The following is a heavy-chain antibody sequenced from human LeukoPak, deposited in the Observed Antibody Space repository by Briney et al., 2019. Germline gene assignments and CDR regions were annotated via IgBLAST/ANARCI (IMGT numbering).Heavy chain of an antibody. V-gene: IGHV4-59*12. D-gene: IGHD6-19*01. CDR3: ATAVAGTMAY. CDR2: IYYSGST. Sequence: SETLSLTCTVSGGSISSYYWSWIRQPPGKGLEWIGYIYYSGSTNYNPSLKSRVTISVDKSKNQFSLKLSSVTAADTAVYYCATAVAGTMAYWGQGTLVTVSS. CDR1: GGSISSYY. J-gene: IGHJ4*02.